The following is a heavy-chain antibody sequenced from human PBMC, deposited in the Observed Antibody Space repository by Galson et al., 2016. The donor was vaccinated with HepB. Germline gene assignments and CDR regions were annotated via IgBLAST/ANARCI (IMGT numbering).Heavy chain of an antibody. V-gene: IGHV4-34*01. CDR1: GGSFTGYY. CDR3: ARARLLLSPPYYSYYMDV. J-gene: IGHJ6*03. Sequence: SETLSLTCSLSGGSFTGYYWSRIRQPPGKGPEWIGEIDHSGFTNYNPSLKSRVTISLDTSKDQFSLELSSVTAADTAVYFCARARLLLSPPYYSYYMDVWGKGTTVTVSS. CDR2: IDHSGFT. D-gene: IGHD2-15*01.